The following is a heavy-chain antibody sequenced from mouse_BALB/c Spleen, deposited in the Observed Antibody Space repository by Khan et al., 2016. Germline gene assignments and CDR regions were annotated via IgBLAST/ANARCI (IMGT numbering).Heavy chain of an antibody. CDR2: INPDSSTI. V-gene: IGHV4-1*02. Sequence: EVKRLESGGGLVQPGGSLKLSCAASGFDFSRYWMSWVRQAPGKGLEWIGEINPDSSTINYTPSLKDKFIISRDNAKNTLYLQMRKVRSEDTDLYYCSRLGYYGTMDYWGQGTSVTVSS. CDR1: GFDFSRYW. J-gene: IGHJ4*01. CDR3: SRLGYYGTMDY. D-gene: IGHD1-1*01.